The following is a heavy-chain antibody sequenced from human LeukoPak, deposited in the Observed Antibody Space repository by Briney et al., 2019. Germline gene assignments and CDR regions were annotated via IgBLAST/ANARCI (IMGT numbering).Heavy chain of an antibody. CDR2: VGYDADTE. J-gene: IGHJ4*02. CDR1: GFTSGVFG. CDR3: AKGHSFSAARLLEY. D-gene: IGHD6-6*01. V-gene: IGHV3-30*02. Sequence: GGSLRLSCEASGFTSGVFGIHWVRQAPGKGLEWVAFVGYDADTENYGDSVRGRFTVSRDYAKNVLYLEMSSLRSEDTAIYYCAKGHSFSAARLLEYWGQGTLVAVSS.